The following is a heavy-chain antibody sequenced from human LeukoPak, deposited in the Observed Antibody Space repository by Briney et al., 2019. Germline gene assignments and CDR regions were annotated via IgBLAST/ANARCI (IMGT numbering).Heavy chain of an antibody. CDR2: ISSSGSTI. J-gene: IGHJ4*02. D-gene: IGHD3-22*01. V-gene: IGHV3-48*03. Sequence: GGSLRLSCAASGFTFSSYEMNWVRQAPGKGLEWVSYISSSGSTIYYADSVKGRFTISRDNAKNSLYLQMNSLRAEDTAVYYCARSQGYYYDSSGYYGYWGQGTLVTVSS. CDR1: GFTFSSYE. CDR3: ARSQGYYYDSSGYYGY.